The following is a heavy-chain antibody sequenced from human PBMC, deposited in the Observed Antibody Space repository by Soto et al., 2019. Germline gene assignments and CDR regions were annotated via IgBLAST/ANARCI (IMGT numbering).Heavy chain of an antibody. J-gene: IGHJ3*02. CDR2: ISWNSGSI. Sequence: EVQVVESGGGLAQPGMSLRLSCAGSGFTFDDYAMHWVRQAPGKGLEWVSSISWNSGSIGHADSVKGRFTISRDKAKKSLYLQMNSLRAEDTALYYCAKGRGRSQKDGFDIWGQGTMVTVSS. CDR1: GFTFDDYA. V-gene: IGHV3-9*01. CDR3: AKGRGRSQKDGFDI. D-gene: IGHD3-10*01.